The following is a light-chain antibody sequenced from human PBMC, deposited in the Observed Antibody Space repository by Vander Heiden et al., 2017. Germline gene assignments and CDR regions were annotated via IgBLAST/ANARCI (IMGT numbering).Light chain of an antibody. Sequence: DIQMTQSPSSLSASVGDRVTITCRASQSISSYLNWYQQKPGKAPKLLIYAASRLQSGVPSRFSGSGSGTDFTLTSSRLQHEDFANYYWQQSYSTFTFGHGTKVDIK. CDR1: QSISSY. CDR2: AAS. CDR3: QQSYSTFT. J-gene: IGKJ3*01. V-gene: IGKV1-39*01.